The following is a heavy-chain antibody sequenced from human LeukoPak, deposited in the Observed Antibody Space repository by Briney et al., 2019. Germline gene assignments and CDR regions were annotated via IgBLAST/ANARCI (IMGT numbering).Heavy chain of an antibody. J-gene: IGHJ4*02. CDR3: ARGVRLRFLEWYHDY. CDR1: GFTFNNYA. V-gene: IGHV3-53*01. CDR2: IYSGGST. D-gene: IGHD3-3*01. Sequence: SGGSLRLSCAASGFTFNNYAMTWVRQAPGKGLEWVSVIYSGGSTYYADSVKGRFTISRDNSKNTLYLQMNSLRAEDTAVYYCARGVRLRFLEWYHDYWGQGTLVTVSS.